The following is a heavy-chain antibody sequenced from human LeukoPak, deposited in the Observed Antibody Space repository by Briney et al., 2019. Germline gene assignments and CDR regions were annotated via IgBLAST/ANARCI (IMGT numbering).Heavy chain of an antibody. V-gene: IGHV3-11*06. CDR2: ISSSSSYT. CDR1: GFTFSDYY. Sequence: GGSLRLSCAASGFTFSDYYMSWIRQAPGKGLEWVSYISSSSSYTNYADSVKGRFTVSRDNAKNSLYLQMNSLRAEDTAVYYCARSYYYDSSGYQNWGQGTLVTVSS. J-gene: IGHJ4*02. CDR3: ARSYYYDSSGYQN. D-gene: IGHD3-22*01.